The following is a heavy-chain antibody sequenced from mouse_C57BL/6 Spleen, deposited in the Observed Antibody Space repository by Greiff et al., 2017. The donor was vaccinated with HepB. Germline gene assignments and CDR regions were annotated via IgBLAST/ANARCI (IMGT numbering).Heavy chain of an antibody. J-gene: IGHJ4*01. CDR3: ARIPITTVVASNAMDY. Sequence: QVTLKECGPGILQPSQTLSLTCSFSGFSLSTFGMGVGWIRQPSGKGLEWLAHIWWDDDKYYNPALKSRLTISKDTSKNQVFLKIANVDTADTATYYCARIPITTVVASNAMDYWGQGTSVTVSS. CDR2: IWWDDDK. D-gene: IGHD1-1*01. V-gene: IGHV8-8*01. CDR1: GFSLSTFGMG.